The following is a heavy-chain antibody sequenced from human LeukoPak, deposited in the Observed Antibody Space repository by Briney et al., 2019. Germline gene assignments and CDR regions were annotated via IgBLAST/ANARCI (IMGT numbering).Heavy chain of an antibody. D-gene: IGHD7-27*01. CDR1: GVSISSYY. CDR2: IYYSGST. CDR3: ARYTPLTGYDAFDI. Sequence: SETLSLTCTVSGVSISSYYWSWIRQPPGKGLEWIGYIYYSGSTNYNPSLKSRVTISVDTSKNQFSLKLSSVTAADTAVYYCARYTPLTGYDAFDIWGQGTMVTVSS. J-gene: IGHJ3*02. V-gene: IGHV4-59*01.